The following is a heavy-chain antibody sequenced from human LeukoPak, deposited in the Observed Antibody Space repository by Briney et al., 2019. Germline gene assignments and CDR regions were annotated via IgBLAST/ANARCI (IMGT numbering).Heavy chain of an antibody. CDR3: AKEGSSSGGFDY. V-gene: IGHV3-23*01. J-gene: IGHJ4*02. Sequence: GGSLRLSCAASGFIFNNYAMSWVRQAPGKGLEWVSTIRGSGGSTYYADSVKGRFTISRDSSRSTLYLEMNSVRAEDTAVYFCAKEGSSSGGFDYWGQGTLVTVSS. D-gene: IGHD6-13*01. CDR2: IRGSGGST. CDR1: GFIFNNYA.